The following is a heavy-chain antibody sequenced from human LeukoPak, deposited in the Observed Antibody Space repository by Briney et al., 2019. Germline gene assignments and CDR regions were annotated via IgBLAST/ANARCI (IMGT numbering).Heavy chain of an antibody. CDR3: ARENRAVAGTFDY. CDR2: IYTSGST. J-gene: IGHJ4*02. Sequence: SETLSLTCTVSGGSISSGSYYWSWIRQPAGKGLEWIGRIYTSGSTNYNPSLKSRVTMSVDTSKNQFSLKLSALTAADTAVYYCARENRAVAGTFDYWGQGTLVTVSS. V-gene: IGHV4-61*02. CDR1: GGSISSGSYY. D-gene: IGHD6-19*01.